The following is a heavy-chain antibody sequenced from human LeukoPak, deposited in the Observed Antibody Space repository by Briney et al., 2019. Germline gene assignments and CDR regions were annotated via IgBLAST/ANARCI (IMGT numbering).Heavy chain of an antibody. CDR1: GGSISSGGYY. D-gene: IGHD2-2*01. V-gene: IGHV4-31*03. CDR2: INYSGST. J-gene: IGHJ4*02. Sequence: PSETLSLTCTVSGGSISSGGYYWSWIRQHPGKGLEWIGYINYSGSTYYNPSLKSRVTISVDTSKNQFSLKLSSVTAADTAVYYCARGGYCSSTSCSPFDYWGQGTLVTVSS. CDR3: ARGGYCSSTSCSPFDY.